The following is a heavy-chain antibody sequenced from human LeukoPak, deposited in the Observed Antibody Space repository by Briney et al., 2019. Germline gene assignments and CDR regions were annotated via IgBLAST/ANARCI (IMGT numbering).Heavy chain of an antibody. CDR2: MNPNSGNT. CDR3: ARIYGGSSWRWAFDI. D-gene: IGHD6-13*01. CDR1: GYTFTSYG. J-gene: IGHJ3*02. V-gene: IGHV1-8*02. Sequence: ASVKVSCKASGYTFTSYGISWVRQAPGQGLEWMGWMNPNSGNTGYAQRFQGRVTMTRNTSVSTAYMELRSLRSDDTAVYYCARIYGGSSWRWAFDIWGQGTMVAVSS.